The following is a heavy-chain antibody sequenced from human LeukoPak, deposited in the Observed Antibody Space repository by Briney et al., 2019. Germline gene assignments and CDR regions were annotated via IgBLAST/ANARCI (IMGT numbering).Heavy chain of an antibody. V-gene: IGHV4-38-2*01. Sequence: SETLSLTCAVSGYSISSGYYWGWIGQPPGKGLEWIGSIWHSGSTYYNPSLKSRVTISVDTSKNQFSLKLSSVTAADTAVYYCAGPHRAYCGGDHFDYWGQGTLVTVSS. CDR1: GYSISSGYY. CDR3: AGPHRAYCGGDHFDY. CDR2: IWHSGST. J-gene: IGHJ4*02. D-gene: IGHD2-21*02.